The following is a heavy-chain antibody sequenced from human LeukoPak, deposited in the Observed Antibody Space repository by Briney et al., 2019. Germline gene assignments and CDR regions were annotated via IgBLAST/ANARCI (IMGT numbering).Heavy chain of an antibody. CDR3: AKGQAAYCGGDCYSNAFDY. Sequence: GGSLRLSCAASGFTFSSYGMHWVRQAPGKGLEWVAFIRYDGSNKYYADSVKGRFTISRDNSKNTLHLQMNSLRAEDTAVYYCAKGQAAYCGGDCYSNAFDYWGQGTLVTVSS. CDR1: GFTFSSYG. V-gene: IGHV3-30*02. D-gene: IGHD2-21*02. J-gene: IGHJ4*02. CDR2: IRYDGSNK.